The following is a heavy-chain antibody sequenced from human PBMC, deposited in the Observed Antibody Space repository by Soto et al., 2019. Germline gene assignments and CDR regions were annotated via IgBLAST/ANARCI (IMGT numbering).Heavy chain of an antibody. CDR1: GFTFSRNG. CDR2: VSYDGSKK. Sequence: QVQLVESGGGVVQPGTSLRLTCAGSGFTFSRNGMHWVRQAPGKGLEWVALVSYDGSKKYYVDSVKGRFTISRDNSENTMYLQMNSLGAEDTAVYYCARWVGGSMSDNSGKYDSWGQGTLVTVSS. J-gene: IGHJ5*01. D-gene: IGHD3-22*01. V-gene: IGHV3-30*03. CDR3: ARWVGGSMSDNSGKYDS.